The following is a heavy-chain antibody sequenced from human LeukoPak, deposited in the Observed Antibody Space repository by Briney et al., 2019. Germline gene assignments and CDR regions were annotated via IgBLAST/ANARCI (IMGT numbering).Heavy chain of an antibody. Sequence: PSETLSLTCSVSGGSMNSFFWNWIRQSPGKGLEWIGNIHSSGTTNYNPSLKSRVAISVDTMKKQIFLKLTSVTAADTAVYYCARATPTYDSSAFDIWGQGTMVTVSS. CDR2: IHSSGTT. CDR1: GGSMNSFF. J-gene: IGHJ3*02. D-gene: IGHD3-22*01. V-gene: IGHV4-59*01. CDR3: ARATPTYDSSAFDI.